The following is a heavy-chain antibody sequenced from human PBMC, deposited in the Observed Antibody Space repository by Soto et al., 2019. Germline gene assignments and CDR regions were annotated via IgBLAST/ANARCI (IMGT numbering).Heavy chain of an antibody. CDR2: IYYSGST. Sequence: GYFLCWIRQQPKKGLECIGYIYYSGSTYYNPSLKSRVTISVDTSKNQFSLKLSSVTAADTAVYYCASIVIYHQTSGSTLFPYWS. CDR3: ASIVIYHQTSGSTLFPY. V-gene: IGHV4-31*02. J-gene: IGHJ4*01. D-gene: IGHD2-15*01. CDR1: GYF.